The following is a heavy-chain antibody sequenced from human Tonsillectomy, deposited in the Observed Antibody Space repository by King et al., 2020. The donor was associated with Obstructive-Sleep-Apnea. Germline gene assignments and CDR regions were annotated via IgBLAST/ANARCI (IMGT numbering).Heavy chain of an antibody. V-gene: IGHV4-59*08. D-gene: IGHD6-19*01. J-gene: IGHJ4*02. CDR2: IYYTGST. Sequence: VQLQESGPGLVKPSETLSLTCTVSGGSISNYYWSWIRQPPGKGLEWIGYIYYTGSTNYNPSLQSRVTISVDTSKNQFSLRLSSVTAADTAVYYCTRFGRRGTGWYSEIDYWGQGTLVTVSS. CDR1: GGSISNYY. CDR3: TRFGRRGTGWYSEIDY.